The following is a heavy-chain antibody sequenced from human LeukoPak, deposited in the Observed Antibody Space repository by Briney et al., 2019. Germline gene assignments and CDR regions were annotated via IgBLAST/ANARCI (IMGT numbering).Heavy chain of an antibody. CDR3: ARVGYYYGSGSASYYYYMDV. D-gene: IGHD3-10*01. CDR1: GGSISTYY. V-gene: IGHV4-59*01. J-gene: IGHJ6*03. CDR2: IYYSGAT. Sequence: PSETLSLTCTVSGGSISTYYWSWIRQPPGKGLEWIGCIYYSGATSYNPSLKSRVTISVDTAKNQFSLGLTSVTAADTAVYYCARVGYYYGSGSASYYYYMDVWGKGTTVTVSS.